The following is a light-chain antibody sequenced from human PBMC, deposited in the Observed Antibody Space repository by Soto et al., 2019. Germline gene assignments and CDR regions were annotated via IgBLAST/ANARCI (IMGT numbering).Light chain of an antibody. J-gene: IGLJ2*01. CDR2: ESD. CDR3: ATSDRILSTVV. Sequence: QSVLTQPPSVSAAPGQRVSISCSGSRSNSGNNYVSWYQQLPGTAPKLLISESDKRPSGIPDRFSGSKSGTSATLGITGLHTGDEAYYYCATSDRILSTVVFGGGTKVTVL. CDR1: RSNSGNNY. V-gene: IGLV1-51*02.